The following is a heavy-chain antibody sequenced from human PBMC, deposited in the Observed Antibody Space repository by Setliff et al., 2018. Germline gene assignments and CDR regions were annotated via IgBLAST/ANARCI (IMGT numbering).Heavy chain of an antibody. V-gene: IGHV4-39*01. J-gene: IGHJ4*02. CDR3: ARTGTYRYFDY. Sequence: SEALSLTCTVSGASISSGTYYWAWIRQPPGKGLEWIGRIHYRGTTYSNASLASRLTISVDTAKNQFSLKLTSVTAADTAVYYCARTGTYRYFDYWGQGTLVTVSS. D-gene: IGHD1-1*01. CDR1: GASISSGTYY. CDR2: IHYRGTT.